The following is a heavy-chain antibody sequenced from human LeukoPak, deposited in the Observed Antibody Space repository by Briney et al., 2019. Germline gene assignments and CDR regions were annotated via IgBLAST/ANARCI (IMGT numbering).Heavy chain of an antibody. CDR2: IYSGGST. D-gene: IGHD3-3*01. CDR3: AKDRVVYYDFWSGSGGFDY. Sequence: PGGSLRLSCAASGFRSYAMSWVRQAPGKGLEWVSVIYSGGSTYYADSVKGRFTISRDNSKNTLYLQMNSLRAEDTAVYYCAKDRVVYYDFWSGSGGFDYWGQGTLVTVSS. J-gene: IGHJ4*02. CDR1: GFRSYA. V-gene: IGHV3-66*01.